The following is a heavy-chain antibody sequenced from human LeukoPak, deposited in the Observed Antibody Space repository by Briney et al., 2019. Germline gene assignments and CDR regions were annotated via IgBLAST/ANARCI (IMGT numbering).Heavy chain of an antibody. CDR2: IIPIFGTA. D-gene: IGHD1-14*01. J-gene: IGHJ4*02. V-gene: IGHV1-69*13. Sequence: GASVKVSCKASGGTFSSYAISWVRQAPGQGLECMGGIIPIFGTASYAQKFQGRVTITADESTSTAYMELSSLRSEDTAVYYCARVASETGIWFDYWGQGTLVTVSS. CDR3: ARVASETGIWFDY. CDR1: GGTFSSYA.